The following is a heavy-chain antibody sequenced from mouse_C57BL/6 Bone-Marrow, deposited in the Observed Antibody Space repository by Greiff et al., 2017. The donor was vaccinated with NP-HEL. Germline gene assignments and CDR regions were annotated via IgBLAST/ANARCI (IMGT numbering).Heavy chain of an antibody. CDR1: GYTFTDYE. Sequence: VQLVESGAELVRPGASVTLSCKASGYTFTDYEMHWVKQTPVHGLEWIGAIDPETGGTAYNQKFKGKAILTADKSSSTAYMELRSLTSEDSAVYYCTSGDYDYVQLDWYFDVWGTGTTVTVSS. D-gene: IGHD2-4*01. CDR3: TSGDYDYVQLDWYFDV. CDR2: IDPETGGT. J-gene: IGHJ1*03. V-gene: IGHV1-15*01.